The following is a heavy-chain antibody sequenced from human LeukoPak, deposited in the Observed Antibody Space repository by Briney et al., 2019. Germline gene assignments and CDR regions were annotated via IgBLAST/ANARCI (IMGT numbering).Heavy chain of an antibody. CDR3: ARDISGYSYGD. CDR2: INWNGGST. V-gene: IGHV3-20*04. CDR1: GFTFDEYG. D-gene: IGHD5-18*01. Sequence: SGESLRLSCAASGFTFDEYGMSWVRQAPGKGLEWVSGINWNGGSTGYADSVKGRFTISRDNAKNSLYLQMNSLRAEDTALYYCARDISGYSYGDWGQGTLVTVSS. J-gene: IGHJ4*02.